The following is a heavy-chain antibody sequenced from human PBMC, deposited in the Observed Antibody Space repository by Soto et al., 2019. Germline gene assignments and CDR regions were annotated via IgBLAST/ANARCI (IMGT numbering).Heavy chain of an antibody. D-gene: IGHD2-15*01. Sequence: ASVKVSCKASGYTFTSYGISWVRQAPGQGLEWMGRISAYNGNTNYAQKLQGRVTMTTDTSTSTAYMELRSLRSDDTAVYYCARGGVVVAATADWFDPWGQGTLVTVSS. J-gene: IGHJ5*02. CDR3: ARGGVVVAATADWFDP. V-gene: IGHV1-18*01. CDR1: GYTFTSYG. CDR2: ISAYNGNT.